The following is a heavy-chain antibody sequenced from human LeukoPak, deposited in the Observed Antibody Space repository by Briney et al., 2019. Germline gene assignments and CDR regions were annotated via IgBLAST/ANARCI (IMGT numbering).Heavy chain of an antibody. Sequence: ASVKVSCKTSGYTFTGYYIHWVRQAPGQGLQWLGWINPNSGGTNYAQNFQGRVTVTSDTSTATAYMELRWLTSDDTAVYYCARDLFTRKTLGNWDSRAFHIWGQGTMVTVSS. V-gene: IGHV1-2*02. CDR1: GYTFTGYY. CDR3: ARDLFTRKTLGNWDSRAFHI. J-gene: IGHJ3*02. D-gene: IGHD1-14*01. CDR2: INPNSGGT.